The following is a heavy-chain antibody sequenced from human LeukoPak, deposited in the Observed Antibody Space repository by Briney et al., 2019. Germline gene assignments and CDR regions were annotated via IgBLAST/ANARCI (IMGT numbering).Heavy chain of an antibody. D-gene: IGHD3-10*02. CDR2: ISSSSSTI. CDR3: ARIGSVRGVMTPFDY. V-gene: IGHV3-48*04. CDR1: GFTFSSYW. Sequence: GGSLRLSCVASGFTFSSYWMHWVRQAPGKGLEWVSYISSSSSTIYYADSVKGRFTISRDNAKNSLYLQMNSLRAEDTAVYYCARIGSVRGVMTPFDYWGQGTLVTVSS. J-gene: IGHJ4*02.